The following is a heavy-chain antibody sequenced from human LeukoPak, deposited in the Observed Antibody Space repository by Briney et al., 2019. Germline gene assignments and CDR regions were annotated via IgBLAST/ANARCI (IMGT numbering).Heavy chain of an antibody. D-gene: IGHD1-1*01. J-gene: IGHJ4*02. CDR3: AREQLERGYFDY. Sequence: GGSLRLSCAASGFTFSSYGIHWVRQAPGKGLEWVAVIWLDGSNKYYADSVKGRFTISRDNSKNTLYLQMNSLRAEDTAVYYCAREQLERGYFDYWGQGTLVTVSS. CDR2: IWLDGSNK. V-gene: IGHV3-33*01. CDR1: GFTFSSYG.